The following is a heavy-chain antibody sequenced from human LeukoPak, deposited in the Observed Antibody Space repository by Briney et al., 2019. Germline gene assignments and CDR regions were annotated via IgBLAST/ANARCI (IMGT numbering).Heavy chain of an antibody. CDR1: GFTFSDYY. J-gene: IGHJ4*02. Sequence: GSLRLSCVASGFTFSDYYMSWIRQAPGKGLEWVSYISSSGDNTNYADSVKGRFTISRDSAKNSLYLQMNSLRAEDTAVYYCASTTGDQTFDYWGQGTLVTVSS. D-gene: IGHD2-21*02. V-gene: IGHV3-11*01. CDR3: ASTTGDQTFDY. CDR2: ISSSGDNT.